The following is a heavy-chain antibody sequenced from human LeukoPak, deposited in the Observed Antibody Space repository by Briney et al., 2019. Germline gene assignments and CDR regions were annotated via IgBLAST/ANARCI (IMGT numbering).Heavy chain of an antibody. Sequence: ASVKVSCKASGYTFTGYYMHWVRQAPGQGLEWMGRINPNSGGTNYAQKFQGRVTMTRDTSISTAYMELSRLRSDDTAVYYCARHTELGWVAATTLFDPWAQGTQVTVSS. J-gene: IGHJ5*02. CDR2: INPNSGGT. V-gene: IGHV1-2*06. CDR1: GYTFTGYY. D-gene: IGHD1-26*01. CDR3: ARHTELGWVAATTLFDP.